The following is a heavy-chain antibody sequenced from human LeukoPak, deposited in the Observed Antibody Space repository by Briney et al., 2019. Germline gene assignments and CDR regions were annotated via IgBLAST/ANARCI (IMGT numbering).Heavy chain of an antibody. Sequence: GGSLRLSCEASGSGFTFGNFGMSWVRQAPGKGLEWLSGISGSGYYTYYADSVKGRFTISRDNSKNTLYIEMNSVRAEDTAVYYCAKDGSWGDYYFYFYMDVWGKGTTVTVSS. V-gene: IGHV3-23*01. CDR3: AKDGSWGDYYFYFYMDV. J-gene: IGHJ6*03. CDR1: GSGFTFGNFG. CDR2: ISGSGYYT. D-gene: IGHD3-16*01.